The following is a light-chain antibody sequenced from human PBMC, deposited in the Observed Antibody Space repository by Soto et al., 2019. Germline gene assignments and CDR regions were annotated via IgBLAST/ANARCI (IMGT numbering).Light chain of an antibody. CDR1: QSVSSSY. V-gene: IGKV3-20*01. J-gene: IGKJ1*01. Sequence: EIVLTQSPGTLSLSPGERATLSCRASQSVSSSYLAWYQQKPGQAPRLLIYGASSRATGIPERFSGSGSGTDFTLTISRLEPEDFALYYCHQRQSWPRTFGQGTKVDIK. CDR2: GAS. CDR3: HQRQSWPRT.